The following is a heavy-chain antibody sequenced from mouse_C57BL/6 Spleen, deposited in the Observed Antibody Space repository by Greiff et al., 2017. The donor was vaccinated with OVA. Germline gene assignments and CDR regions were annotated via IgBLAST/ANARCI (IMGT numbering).Heavy chain of an antibody. CDR3: ARWGQDGYYDYAMDY. D-gene: IGHD2-3*01. Sequence: VHVKQSGPELVKPGASVKISCKASGYSFTGYYMHWVKQSHGNILDWIGYIYPYNGVSSYNQKFKGKATLTVDKSSSTAYMELRSLTSEDSAVYYCARWGQDGYYDYAMDYWGQGTSVTVSS. J-gene: IGHJ4*01. CDR1: GYSFTGYY. V-gene: IGHV1-31*01. CDR2: IYPYNGVS.